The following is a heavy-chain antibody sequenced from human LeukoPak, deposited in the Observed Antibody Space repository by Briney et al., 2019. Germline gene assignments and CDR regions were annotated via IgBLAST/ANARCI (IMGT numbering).Heavy chain of an antibody. CDR2: ISSSSSYI. V-gene: IGHV3-21*04. D-gene: IGHD3-22*01. J-gene: IGHJ4*02. CDR3: AKGVTYYYDSTALN. CDR1: GFTFSSYS. Sequence: GGSLRLSCAASGFTFSSYSMNWVRQAPGKGLEWVSFISSSSSYIYYADSVEGRFTISRDNAKNSLYLQMNSLRAEDTAVYYCAKGVTYYYDSTALNWGQGTLVTVSS.